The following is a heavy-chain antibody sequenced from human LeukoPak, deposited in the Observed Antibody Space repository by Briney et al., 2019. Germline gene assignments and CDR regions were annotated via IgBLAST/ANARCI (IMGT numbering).Heavy chain of an antibody. V-gene: IGHV3-23*01. CDR3: ARDWYDY. CDR2: ISGSGGST. D-gene: IGHD6-13*01. J-gene: IGHJ4*02. Sequence: GGSLRLSCAASGFTFSSYVMSWVRQAPGKGLEWVSGISGSGGSTYYADSVKGRFTISRDNSKDTRYLQMNSLRPEDTAVYYCARDWYDYWGQGTLVTVSS. CDR1: GFTFSSYV.